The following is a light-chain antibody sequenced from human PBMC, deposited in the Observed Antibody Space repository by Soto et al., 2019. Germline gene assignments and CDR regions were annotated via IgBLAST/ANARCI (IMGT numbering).Light chain of an antibody. CDR1: QSVSSTY. Sequence: IGLTHSPGSLSLSPGERATLSCRASQSVSSTYLAWYQQKFGQAPRLLIYGASSRATGIPDRFSGSGSGTDFTLTISRLEPEDFAVYYCQQYGSSSWTFGQGTKV. V-gene: IGKV3-20*01. CDR2: GAS. J-gene: IGKJ1*01. CDR3: QQYGSSSWT.